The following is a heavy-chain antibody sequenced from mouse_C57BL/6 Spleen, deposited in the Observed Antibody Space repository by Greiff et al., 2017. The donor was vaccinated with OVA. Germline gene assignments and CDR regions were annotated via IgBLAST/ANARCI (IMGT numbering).Heavy chain of an antibody. J-gene: IGHJ4*01. CDR3: ASLYGSSYYYAMDY. Sequence: QVQLQQPGAELVKPGASVKLSCKASGYTFTSYWMQWVKQRPGQGLEWIGEIDPSDSYTNYNQKFKGKATLTVDTSSSTAYMQLSSLTSEDSAVYYCASLYGSSYYYAMDYWGQGTSVTVS. V-gene: IGHV1-50*01. D-gene: IGHD1-1*01. CDR2: IDPSDSYT. CDR1: GYTFTSYW.